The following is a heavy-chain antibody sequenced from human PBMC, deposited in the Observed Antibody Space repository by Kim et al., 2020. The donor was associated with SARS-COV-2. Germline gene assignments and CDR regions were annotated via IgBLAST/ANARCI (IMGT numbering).Heavy chain of an antibody. D-gene: IGHD6-19*01. J-gene: IGHJ4*02. V-gene: IGHV3-74*01. CDR1: GFTFNNYW. CDR2: INSDGSST. Sequence: GGSLRPSCAASGFTFNNYWMHWVRQAPGKGLVWVSRINSDGSSTSYADSVKGRFTIPRDNAKNTVYLQMNSLRAEDTAVYYCARALAVAGTGGYYWGQGTLVTVSS. CDR3: ARALAVAGTGGYY.